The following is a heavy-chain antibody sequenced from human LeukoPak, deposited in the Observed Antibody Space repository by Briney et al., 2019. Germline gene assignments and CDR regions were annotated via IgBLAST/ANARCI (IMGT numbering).Heavy chain of an antibody. CDR1: GFTFSSYE. Sequence: GGSLRLSCAASGFTFSSYEMNWVRQAPGKGLEWVSSISSSSSYIYYADSVKGRFTISRDNAKNSLYLQMNSLRAEDTAVYYCARGLRYFDWLFDYWGQGTLVTVSS. CDR3: ARGLRYFDWLFDY. V-gene: IGHV3-21*01. J-gene: IGHJ4*02. D-gene: IGHD3-9*01. CDR2: ISSSSSYI.